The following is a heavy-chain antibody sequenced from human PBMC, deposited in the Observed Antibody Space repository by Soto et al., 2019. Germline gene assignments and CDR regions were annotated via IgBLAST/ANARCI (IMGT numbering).Heavy chain of an antibody. V-gene: IGHV1-69*02. CDR3: ATRIAVAGPVDY. CDR2: IIPILGIA. D-gene: IGHD6-19*01. J-gene: IGHJ4*02. Sequence: SVKVSCNASAGTFSTYTISWVRQAPGQGLEWMGRIIPILGIANYAQKFQGRVTITADKSTSTAYMELSSLRSEDTAVYYCATRIAVAGPVDYWGQGTLVTVSS. CDR1: AGTFSTYT.